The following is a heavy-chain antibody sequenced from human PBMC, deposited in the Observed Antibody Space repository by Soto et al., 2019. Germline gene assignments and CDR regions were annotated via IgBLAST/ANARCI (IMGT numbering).Heavy chain of an antibody. D-gene: IGHD3-10*01. Sequence: SETLSLTCTVSGGSISSGDYYWSWIRQPPGKGLEWIGYIYYSGSTYYNPSLKSRVTISVDTSKNQFSLKLSSVTAADTAVYYGARASRYYPFDYWGQGTLVTVSS. CDR1: GGSISSGDYY. V-gene: IGHV4-30-4*01. J-gene: IGHJ4*02. CDR3: ARASRYYPFDY. CDR2: IYYSGST.